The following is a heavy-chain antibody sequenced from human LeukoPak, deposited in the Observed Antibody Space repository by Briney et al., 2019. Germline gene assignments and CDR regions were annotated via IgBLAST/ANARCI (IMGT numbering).Heavy chain of an antibody. CDR1: GGSISSYY. J-gene: IGHJ2*01. V-gene: IGHV4-59*08. D-gene: IGHD4-4*01. Sequence: SETLSLTCTVSGGSISSYYWSWIRQPPGKELEWIGYIYYSGSTNYNPSLKSRVTISVDTSKNHLSLKLSSVTAADTAVYYCARHRGYSAHWYLDLWGRGTLVTVSS. CDR3: ARHRGYSAHWYLDL. CDR2: IYYSGST.